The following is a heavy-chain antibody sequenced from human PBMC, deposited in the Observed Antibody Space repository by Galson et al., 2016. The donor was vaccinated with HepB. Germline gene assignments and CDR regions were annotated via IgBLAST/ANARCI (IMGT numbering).Heavy chain of an antibody. J-gene: IGHJ6*02. CDR2: IYYSGST. V-gene: IGHV4-39*01. CDR1: GGSISSHDW. Sequence: ETLSLTCAVSGGSISSHDWWSWVRQPPGKGLEWIGSIYYSGSTYYNPSLQSRVTISVDTSKNQFSLKMSSVTAADTAVYYCARRFRYTYGPPYGMDVWGQGTTVTVSS. D-gene: IGHD5-18*01. CDR3: ARRFRYTYGPPYGMDV.